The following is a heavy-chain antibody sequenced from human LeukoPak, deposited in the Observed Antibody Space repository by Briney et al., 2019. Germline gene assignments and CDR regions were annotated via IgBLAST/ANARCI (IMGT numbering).Heavy chain of an antibody. J-gene: IGHJ4*02. CDR1: GFTFSSYA. V-gene: IGHV3-23*01. Sequence: GGSLRLSCAASGFTFSSYAMSWVRQAPGKGLEWVSAISGSGGSTYYADSVKGRFTISRDNSKNTLYLQMNSLRAGDTAMYYCARAVSGYYFDYWGQGALVTVSS. CDR3: ARAVSGYYFDY. D-gene: IGHD6-19*01. CDR2: ISGSGGST.